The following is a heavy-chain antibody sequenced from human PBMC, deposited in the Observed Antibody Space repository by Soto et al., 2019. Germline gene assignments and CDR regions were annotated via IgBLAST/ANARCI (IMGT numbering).Heavy chain of an antibody. D-gene: IGHD4-4*01. CDR2: IYSGDTT. V-gene: IGHV3-53*04. Sequence: GGSLRLSCAASGFTVSSNHMSWVRQAPGKGLEWVSVIYSGDTTNYADSVKGRFTISRHSSKNTLFLQMNSLRVEDTAVYYCARSNSFLDYWGQGTLVTVSS. J-gene: IGHJ4*02. CDR3: ARSNSFLDY. CDR1: GFTVSSNH.